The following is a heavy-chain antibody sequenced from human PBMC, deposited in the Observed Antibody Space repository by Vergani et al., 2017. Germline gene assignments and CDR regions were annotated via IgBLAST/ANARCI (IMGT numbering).Heavy chain of an antibody. CDR3: AIQRELAFDC. Sequence: QVQLVQSGAEVKKPGSSVKVSCKASGGTFSSYTISWVRQAPGQGLEWMGRIIPILGIANYAQNFQGRVTITADKSTSTAYMELSSLRSEDTAVYYCAIQRELAFDCGGQGTLVTVSA. D-gene: IGHD1-7*01. J-gene: IGHJ4*01. CDR1: GGTFSSYT. CDR2: IIPILGIA. V-gene: IGHV1-69*02.